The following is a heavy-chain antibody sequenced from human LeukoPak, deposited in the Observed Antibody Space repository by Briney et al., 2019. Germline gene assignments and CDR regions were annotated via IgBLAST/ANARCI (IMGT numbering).Heavy chain of an antibody. CDR3: AKGLNYDIVSGRERDDAFDI. Sequence: GGSLRLSCAASGFSFYDYGMHWVRQAPGKGLEWVSGISWNSDSIAYADSVEGRFTISRDNAKNSLYLQMNSLRAEDTALYYCAKGLNYDIVSGRERDDAFDIWGRGTMVTVSS. V-gene: IGHV3-9*01. CDR1: GFSFYDYG. CDR2: ISWNSDSI. J-gene: IGHJ3*02. D-gene: IGHD3-9*01.